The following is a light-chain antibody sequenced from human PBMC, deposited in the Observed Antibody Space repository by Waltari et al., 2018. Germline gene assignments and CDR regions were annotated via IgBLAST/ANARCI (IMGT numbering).Light chain of an antibody. J-gene: IGKJ2*01. CDR1: QSVDSTY. CDR2: KTS. Sequence: EVVLTQSPGTLSLSPGERATLSCRASQSVDSTYLASYQQKPGQAPTLLIYKTSTRATGIPDRFSGSGSGTDFSLNINILEPGDSAVYYCQQFGGSPMYTFGLGTKLEIK. CDR3: QQFGGSPMYT. V-gene: IGKV3-20*01.